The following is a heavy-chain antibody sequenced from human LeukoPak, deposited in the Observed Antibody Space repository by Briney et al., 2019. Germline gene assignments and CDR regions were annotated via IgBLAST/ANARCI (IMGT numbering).Heavy chain of an antibody. D-gene: IGHD4-17*01. CDR2: INDSGST. Sequence: GSLRLSCAVSGFTFSSYVMSWVRQSPGKGLEWIGEINDSGSTNYNPSLKSRVTISVDTSKNQFSLRLSSVTAADTAVYYCASYWAENGDSAFDIWGQGTTVTVSS. CDR3: ASYWAENGDSAFDI. V-gene: IGHV4-34*01. CDR1: GFTFSSYV. J-gene: IGHJ3*02.